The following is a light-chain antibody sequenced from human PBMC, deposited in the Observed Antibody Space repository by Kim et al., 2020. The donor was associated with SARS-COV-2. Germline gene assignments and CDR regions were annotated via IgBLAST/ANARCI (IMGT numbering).Light chain of an antibody. CDR1: NIGTES. CDR2: YDS. Sequence: APGTTARMTGGRNNIGTESVNWYNQKPGQAPVLVIFYDSDRPPGIPEGFSGSNSGNTATLTISGVEAGDEADYLCQLWDSSSDQWIFGGGTKLTVL. J-gene: IGLJ2*01. CDR3: QLWDSSSDQWI. V-gene: IGLV3-21*01.